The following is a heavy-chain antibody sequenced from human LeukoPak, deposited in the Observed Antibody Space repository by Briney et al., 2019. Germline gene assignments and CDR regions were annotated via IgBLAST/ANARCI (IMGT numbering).Heavy chain of an antibody. V-gene: IGHV1-69*05. CDR1: GGTFSSYA. CDR3: ASLGGLTGIDY. J-gene: IGHJ4*02. Sequence: ASVKVSCKASGGTFSSYAISWVRQAPGQGLEWMGGIIPIFGTANYAQKFQGRVTITTDESTSTAYMELSSLRSEDTAVYYCASLGGLTGIDYWGQGTLVTVSS. CDR2: IIPIFGTA. D-gene: IGHD1-20*01.